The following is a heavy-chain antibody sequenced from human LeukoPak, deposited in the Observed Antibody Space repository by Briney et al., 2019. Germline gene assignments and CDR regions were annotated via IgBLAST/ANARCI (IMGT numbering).Heavy chain of an antibody. V-gene: IGHV1-24*01. Sequence: ASVKVSCKVSGYTLTELSIHWVRQAPGKGLEWVGGFDPEDGKTIYTQKFQGRVTMTEDTSTDTAYMELSSLRSEDTAVYYCATSLAHCSGGSCYFPWGQGTLVTVSS. CDR3: ATSLAHCSGGSCYFP. D-gene: IGHD2-15*01. J-gene: IGHJ5*02. CDR1: GYTLTELS. CDR2: FDPEDGKT.